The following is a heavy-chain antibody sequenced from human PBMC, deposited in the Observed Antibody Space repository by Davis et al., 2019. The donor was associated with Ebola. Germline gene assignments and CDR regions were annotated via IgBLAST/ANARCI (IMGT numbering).Heavy chain of an antibody. CDR3: ARGKEIRRYYYYYGMDV. J-gene: IGHJ6*02. V-gene: IGHV1-69*06. Sequence: AASVKVSCKASGGTFSSYAISWVRQAPGQGLEWMGGIIPIFGTANYAQKFQGRVTITADKSTSTAYMELSSLRSEDTAVYYCARGKEIRRYYYYYGMDVWGQGTTVTVSS. CDR2: IIPIFGTA. D-gene: IGHD5-24*01. CDR1: GGTFSSYA.